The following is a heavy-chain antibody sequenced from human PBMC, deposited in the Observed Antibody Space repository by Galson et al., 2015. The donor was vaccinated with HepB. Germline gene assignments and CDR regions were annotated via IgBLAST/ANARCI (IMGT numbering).Heavy chain of an antibody. V-gene: IGHV4-39*01. D-gene: IGHD2-21*02. CDR2: IRYSGET. J-gene: IGHJ4*02. Sequence: ETLSLTCAVSGGSVTNDDYFWAWIRRPPGKGLEWIANIRYSGETNYLPSLRSRITMSVDTSKNQVSLNLDSVTAADTAVYYCARRRVGSDPDYWGPGTLVTVSS. CDR3: ARRRVGSDPDY. CDR1: GGSVTNDDYF.